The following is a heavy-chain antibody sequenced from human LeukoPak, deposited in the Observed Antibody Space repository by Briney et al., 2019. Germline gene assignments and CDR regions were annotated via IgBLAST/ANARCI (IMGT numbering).Heavy chain of an antibody. V-gene: IGHV1-2*02. CDR3: ARELNYDSSGYYFDY. D-gene: IGHD3-22*01. CDR1: GYTFTVYF. Sequence: ASVKGSCKASGYTFTVYFMHWVRQAPGQGLEWMGWIKPNSGGTNYAQKFQGRVTMTRDTSISTAYMELSRLRSDDTAVYYCARELNYDSSGYYFDYWGQGTLVTVSS. CDR2: IKPNSGGT. J-gene: IGHJ4*02.